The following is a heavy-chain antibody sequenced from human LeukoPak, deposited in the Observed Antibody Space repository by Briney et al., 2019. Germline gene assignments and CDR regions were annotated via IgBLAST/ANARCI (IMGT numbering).Heavy chain of an antibody. Sequence: ASVNDSYKVSGYTLTELSMHWVRPAPGKGVAWMGGFDPEDGETIYAQKFQGRVTMTEDTSTDTAYMELSSLRSEDTAVYYCATQGVVPAARFDYWGQGTLVTVSS. CDR1: GYTLTELS. CDR3: ATQGVVPAARFDY. V-gene: IGHV1-24*01. CDR2: FDPEDGET. D-gene: IGHD2-2*01. J-gene: IGHJ4*02.